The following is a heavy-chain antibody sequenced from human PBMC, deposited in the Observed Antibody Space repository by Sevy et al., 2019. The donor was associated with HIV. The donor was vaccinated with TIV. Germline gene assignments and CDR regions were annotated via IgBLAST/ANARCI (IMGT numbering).Heavy chain of an antibody. J-gene: IGHJ3*02. V-gene: IGHV3-48*02. Sequence: GGSLRLSCAASGFTFSSYSMNWVRQAPGRGLEWISYISSSSSAIYYADSVKGRFTISRDNAKNSLYLQMNSLRDEDTAVYYCAREQRQINADDPFDIWGQGTMVTVS. CDR2: ISSSSSAI. CDR3: AREQRQINADDPFDI. CDR1: GFTFSSYS.